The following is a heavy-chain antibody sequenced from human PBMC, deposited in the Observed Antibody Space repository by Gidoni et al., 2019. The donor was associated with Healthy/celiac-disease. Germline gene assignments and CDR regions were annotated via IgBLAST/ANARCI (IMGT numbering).Heavy chain of an antibody. D-gene: IGHD3-3*01. Sequence: EVQLLESGGGLVQPGGSLRLSCAASGFTFSSYGMSWVRQAPGKGLEWVSASSGSGGSTYYADSVEGRFTISRDNSKNTLYLQMNSLRAEDTAVYYCAKEPPFFGVVIEGDYWGQGTLVTVSS. CDR1: GFTFSSYG. V-gene: IGHV3-23*01. J-gene: IGHJ4*02. CDR3: AKEPPFFGVVIEGDY. CDR2: SSGSGGST.